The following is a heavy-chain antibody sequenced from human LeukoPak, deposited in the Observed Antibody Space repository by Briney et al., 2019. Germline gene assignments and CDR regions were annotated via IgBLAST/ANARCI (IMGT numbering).Heavy chain of an antibody. CDR1: GFTFSSYA. V-gene: IGHV3-30-3*01. CDR3: ARVRHGGNSIPHYFDY. J-gene: IGHJ4*02. D-gene: IGHD4-23*01. CDR2: ISYDGSNK. Sequence: GGSLRLSCAASGFTFSSYAMHWVRQAPGKGLEWVAVISYDGSNKYYADSVKGRFTISRDNSKNTLYLQMNSLRAEDTAVYYCARVRHGGNSIPHYFDYWGQGTLVTVSS.